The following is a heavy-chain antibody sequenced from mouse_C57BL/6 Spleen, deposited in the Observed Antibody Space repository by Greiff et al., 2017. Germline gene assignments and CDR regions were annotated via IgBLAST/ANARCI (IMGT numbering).Heavy chain of an antibody. CDR1: GFTFSSYG. Sequence: EVQVVESGGDLVKPGGSLKLSCAASGFTFSSYGMSWVRQTPDKRLEWVATISSGGSYTYYPDSVKGRFTISRDNAKNTLYLQMSSLKSGDTAMYYCARELGRGLDYWGQGTTLTVSS. D-gene: IGHD4-1*01. CDR3: ARELGRGLDY. V-gene: IGHV5-6*01. CDR2: ISSGGSYT. J-gene: IGHJ2*01.